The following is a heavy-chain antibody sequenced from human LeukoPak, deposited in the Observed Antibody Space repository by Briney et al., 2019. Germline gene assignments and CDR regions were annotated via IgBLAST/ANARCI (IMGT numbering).Heavy chain of an antibody. Sequence: GRSLRLSCAASGFTFSSYAMHWVRQAPGKGLEWVAVISYDGSNKNYADSVKGRFTISRDNSKNTLYLQMNSLRPEDTAVYYCARNGYSSGWGRREKYYFDYWGQGTLVTVSS. CDR3: ARNGYSSGWGRREKYYFDY. V-gene: IGHV3-30*04. J-gene: IGHJ4*02. D-gene: IGHD6-19*01. CDR2: ISYDGSNK. CDR1: GFTFSSYA.